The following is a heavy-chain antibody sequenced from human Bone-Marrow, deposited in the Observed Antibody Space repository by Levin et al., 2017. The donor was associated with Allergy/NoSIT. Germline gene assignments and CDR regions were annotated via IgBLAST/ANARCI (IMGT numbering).Heavy chain of an antibody. CDR1: GYAFNTNW. D-gene: IGHD2-15*01. CDR3: ARRPGYCSGGNCYLYGMDV. J-gene: IGHJ6*02. V-gene: IGHV5-51*01. CDR2: IYPRDSET. Sequence: GESLKISCKGSGYAFNTNWIGWVRQMPGKGLEYMGTIYPRDSETRYSPSFQGQVTLSVDKSSSTAYLQWSSLKASDTAVYYCARRPGYCSGGNCYLYGMDVWGQGTTVTVSS.